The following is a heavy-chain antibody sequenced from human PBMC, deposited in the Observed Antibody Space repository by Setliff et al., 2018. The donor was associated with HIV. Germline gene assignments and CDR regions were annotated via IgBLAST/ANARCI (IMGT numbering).Heavy chain of an antibody. CDR3: VREVRAAYKGPLWFGQSDPRPDTFDI. D-gene: IGHD3-10*01. V-gene: IGHV1-2*04. CDR1: GYTFTAYY. Sequence: ASVKVSCKASGYTFTAYYIHWVRQAPGQGPEWMGWINPYSGGTNYAQNFQGWVTMTRDTSITTAYMELSRLTSDDTALYFCVREVRAAYKGPLWFGQSDPRPDTFDIWGQGTMVTVSS. J-gene: IGHJ3*02. CDR2: INPYSGGT.